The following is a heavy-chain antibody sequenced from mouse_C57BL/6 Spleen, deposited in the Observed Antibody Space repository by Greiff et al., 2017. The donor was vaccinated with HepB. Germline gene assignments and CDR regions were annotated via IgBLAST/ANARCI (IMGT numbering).Heavy chain of an antibody. Sequence: QVQLQQSGAELVRPGSSVKLSCKASGYTFTSYWMHWVKPRPIQGLEWIGNIDPSDSETHYNQKFKDKATLTVDKSSSTAYMQLSSLTSEDSAVYYCARVSTMVTTTVMDYWGQGTSVTVSS. CDR2: IDPSDSET. CDR1: GYTFTSYW. V-gene: IGHV1-52*01. J-gene: IGHJ4*01. D-gene: IGHD2-2*01. CDR3: ARVSTMVTTTVMDY.